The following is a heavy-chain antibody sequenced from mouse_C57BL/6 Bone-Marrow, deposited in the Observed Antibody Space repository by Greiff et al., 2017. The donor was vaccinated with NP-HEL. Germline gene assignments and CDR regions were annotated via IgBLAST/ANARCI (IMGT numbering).Heavy chain of an antibody. D-gene: IGHD3-2*02. J-gene: IGHJ3*01. V-gene: IGHV1-80*01. CDR3: ARSWLRRFAY. CDR2: IYPGDGDT. Sequence: VMLVESGAELVKPGASVKISCKASGYAFSSYWMNWVKQRPGKGLEWIGQIYPGDGDTNYNGKFKGKATLTADKSSSTAYMQLSSLTSEDSAVYFCARSWLRRFAYWGQGTLVTVSA. CDR1: GYAFSSYW.